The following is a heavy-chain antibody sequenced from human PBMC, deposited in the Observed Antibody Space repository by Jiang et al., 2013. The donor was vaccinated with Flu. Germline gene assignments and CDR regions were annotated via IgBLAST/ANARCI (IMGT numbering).Heavy chain of an antibody. J-gene: IGHJ4*01. Sequence: RLSCAASGFTFSEFGMNWVRQAPGRGLEWVSYISTTSSHIYYAESVKGRFATSRDNAQNSLYLQMDSLRAEDSALYYCVGDVRYDTSGSNWVHHYWGPGTLVTVSS. CDR1: GFTFSEFG. CDR2: ISTTSSHI. D-gene: IGHD3-22*01. V-gene: IGHV3-21*01. CDR3: VGDVRYDTSGSNWVHHY.